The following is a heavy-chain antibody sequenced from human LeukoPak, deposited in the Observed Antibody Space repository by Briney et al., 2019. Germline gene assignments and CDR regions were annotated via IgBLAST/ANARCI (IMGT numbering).Heavy chain of an antibody. V-gene: IGHV1-8*03. Sequence: ASVKVSCKASGYTFTSYVINWVRQATGQGLEWMGWMNPNSGNTGYAQKFQGRVTITRNTSISTAYMKLSSLRSEDTAVYYCARDLSLQWLVMGFDPWGQGTLVTVSS. CDR3: ARDLSLQWLVMGFDP. CDR2: MNPNSGNT. CDR1: GYTFTSYV. J-gene: IGHJ5*02. D-gene: IGHD6-19*01.